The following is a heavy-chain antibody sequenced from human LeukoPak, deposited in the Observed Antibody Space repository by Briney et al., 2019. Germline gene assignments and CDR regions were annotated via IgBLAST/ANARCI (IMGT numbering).Heavy chain of an antibody. D-gene: IGHD3-22*01. Sequence: SETLSLTCTVSGGSISSYYWSWIRQPPGKGLEWIGRIYTSGSTNYNPSLKSRVTMSVDTSKNQFSLKLSSVTAADTAVYYCARDTRGGSGYSSFYYYYGMDVWGQGTTVTVSS. CDR3: ARDTRGGSGYSSFYYYYGMDV. CDR2: IYTSGST. CDR1: GGSISSYY. J-gene: IGHJ6*02. V-gene: IGHV4-4*07.